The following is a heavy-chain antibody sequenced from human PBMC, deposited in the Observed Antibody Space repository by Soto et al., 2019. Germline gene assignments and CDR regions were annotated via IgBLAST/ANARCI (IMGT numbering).Heavy chain of an antibody. Sequence: GGSLRLSCAASGFTFSSYAMSWARQAPGKGLEWVSAISGSGGSTYCADSVRGRFTISRDNSKNTLYLQTNSLRAEDTAVYYCEKDSIADIGGFDPWGQGTLVTVSS. CDR2: ISGSGGST. CDR3: EKDSIADIGGFDP. V-gene: IGHV3-23*01. J-gene: IGHJ5*02. CDR1: GFTFSSYA. D-gene: IGHD6-13*01.